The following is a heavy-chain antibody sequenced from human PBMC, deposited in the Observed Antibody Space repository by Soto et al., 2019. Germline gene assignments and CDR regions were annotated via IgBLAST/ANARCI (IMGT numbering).Heavy chain of an antibody. D-gene: IGHD3-22*01. J-gene: IGHJ5*02. CDR2: ISDSGST. V-gene: IGHV4-31*03. CDR3: ARRDRSGFSYWLDT. CDR1: GGSISDGYY. Sequence: SETLSLTCTVSGGSISDGYYWSWIRQHPGKGLEWIGSISDSGSTSYNPSLKSRLTISVDTSKNQFSLNLRSVTAADTAVYYCARRDRSGFSYWLDTWGQGTLVTAPQ.